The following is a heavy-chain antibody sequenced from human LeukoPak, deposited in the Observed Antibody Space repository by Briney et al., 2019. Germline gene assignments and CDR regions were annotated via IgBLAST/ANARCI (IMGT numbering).Heavy chain of an antibody. J-gene: IGHJ4*02. CDR3: ARLREMATIKGAFGY. CDR1: GYSFTTYW. CDR2: IYPGDSDT. D-gene: IGHD5-24*01. Sequence: GESLKISCKGSGYSFTTYWIGWVLQVPGKGLEWMVIIYPGDSDTRYSPSFQGQVTISADKSISTAYLQWSSLKASDTAMYYCARLREMATIKGAFGYWGQGTLVTVSS. V-gene: IGHV5-51*01.